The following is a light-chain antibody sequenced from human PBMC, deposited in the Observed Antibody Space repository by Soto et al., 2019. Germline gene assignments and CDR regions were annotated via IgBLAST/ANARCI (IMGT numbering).Light chain of an antibody. V-gene: IGLV2-11*01. Sequence: QSALTQPRSVSGSPGQSVTISCTGTSSDVGDYNYVSWYEQRPGKAPKVMIYDVSRRPSGVPDRFSGSKSGNTASLTISGLQAEDEADYYCCSYSGSYTWVFVGGTKLTVL. CDR2: DVS. J-gene: IGLJ3*02. CDR1: SSDVGDYNY. CDR3: CSYSGSYTWV.